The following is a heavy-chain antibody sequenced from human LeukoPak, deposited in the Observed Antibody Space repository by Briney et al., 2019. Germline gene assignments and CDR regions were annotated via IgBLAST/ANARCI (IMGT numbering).Heavy chain of an antibody. Sequence: SETLSLTCAVYGGSFSGYYWSWICQPPGKGLEWVGEINHSGSTNYNPSLKSRVTISVDTSKNQFSLKLSSVTAADTAVYYCARGRGFGELLAFDIWGQGTMVTVSS. CDR2: INHSGST. CDR3: ARGRGFGELLAFDI. D-gene: IGHD3-10*01. J-gene: IGHJ3*02. CDR1: GGSFSGYY. V-gene: IGHV4-34*01.